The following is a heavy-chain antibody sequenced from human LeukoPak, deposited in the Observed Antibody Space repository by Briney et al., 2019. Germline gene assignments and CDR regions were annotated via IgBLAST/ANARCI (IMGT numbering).Heavy chain of an antibody. J-gene: IGHJ5*02. CDR1: GGSFSGYY. CDR3: ARGRSQITAVTKFGWFDP. V-gene: IGHV4-34*01. D-gene: IGHD4-17*01. CDR2: INHSGST. Sequence: SETLSLTCAVYGGSFSGYYWSWIRQPPGKGLEWIGEINHSGSTNYNPSLKSRVTISVDTSKNQFSLKLSSVTAADTAVYYRARGRSQITAVTKFGWFDPWGQGTLVTVSS.